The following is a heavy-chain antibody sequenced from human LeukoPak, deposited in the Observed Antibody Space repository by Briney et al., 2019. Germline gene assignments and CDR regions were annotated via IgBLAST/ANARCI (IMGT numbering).Heavy chain of an antibody. CDR2: MNPNSGNT. D-gene: IGHD6-13*01. J-gene: IGHJ4*02. Sequence: ASVKVSCKASGYTFTSYDINWVRQATGQGLEWIGWMNPNSGNTGYAQKFQGRVTITRNTSISTAYMELSSLRSEDTAVYYCARLAAAGTRIDYWGQGTLVTVSS. CDR1: GYTFTSYD. CDR3: ARLAAAGTRIDY. V-gene: IGHV1-8*03.